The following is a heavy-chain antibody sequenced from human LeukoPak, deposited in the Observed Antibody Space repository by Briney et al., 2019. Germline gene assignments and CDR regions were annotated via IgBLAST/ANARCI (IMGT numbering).Heavy chain of an antibody. CDR3: ARKFVLNWFDP. CDR2: IYHSGST. Sequence: PSETLSLTCTVSGYSISSGYYWGWIRQPPGKGLEWIGSIYHSGSTYYNPSPKSRVTISVDTSKNQFFLKLSSVTAADTAVYYCARKFVLNWFDPWGQGTLVTVSS. J-gene: IGHJ5*02. D-gene: IGHD5/OR15-5a*01. CDR1: GYSISSGYY. V-gene: IGHV4-38-2*02.